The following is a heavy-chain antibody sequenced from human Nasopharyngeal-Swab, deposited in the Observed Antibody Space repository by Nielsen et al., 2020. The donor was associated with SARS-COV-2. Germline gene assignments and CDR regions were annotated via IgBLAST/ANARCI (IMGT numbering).Heavy chain of an antibody. Sequence: SVKVSCKASGFTFTSSAMQWVRQARGQRLEWIGWIDVGSGNTNYAQKFQERVTITRDMSTSTAYMELSSLRSEDTAVYYCAAAYYDILTGLDYYYYYGMDVWGQGTTVTVSS. CDR3: AAAYYDILTGLDYYYYYGMDV. CDR2: IDVGSGNT. CDR1: GFTFTSSA. V-gene: IGHV1-58*02. D-gene: IGHD3-9*01. J-gene: IGHJ6*02.